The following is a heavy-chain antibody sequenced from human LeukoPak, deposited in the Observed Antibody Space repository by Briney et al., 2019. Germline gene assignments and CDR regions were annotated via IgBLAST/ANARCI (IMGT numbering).Heavy chain of an antibody. D-gene: IGHD3-10*01. J-gene: IGHJ4*02. CDR1: GFTFSSYA. Sequence: GRSLRLSCAASGFTFSSYAMHWVRQAPGKGLEWVAVISYDGSNKYYADSVKGRFTISRDNSKNTLYLQMNSLRAEDTALYYCAKDIRRGSGSYYGPYFDYWGQGTLVTVSS. CDR2: ISYDGSNK. V-gene: IGHV3-30*04. CDR3: AKDIRRGSGSYYGPYFDY.